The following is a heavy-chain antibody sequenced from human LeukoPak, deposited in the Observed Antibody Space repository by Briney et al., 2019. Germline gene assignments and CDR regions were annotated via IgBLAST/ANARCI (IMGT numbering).Heavy chain of an antibody. CDR2: ISTYNGNT. D-gene: IGHD3-9*01. V-gene: IGHV1-18*01. CDR1: GYTFTSYG. CDR3: ARDLFDWLAHAY. Sequence: ASVKVSCKASGYTFTSYGISWVRQAPGQGLEWMGWISTYNGNTNYAQKLQGRVTMTTDTSTSTAYMELRSLRSDDTAVYYCARDLFDWLAHAYWGQGTLVTVSS. J-gene: IGHJ4*02.